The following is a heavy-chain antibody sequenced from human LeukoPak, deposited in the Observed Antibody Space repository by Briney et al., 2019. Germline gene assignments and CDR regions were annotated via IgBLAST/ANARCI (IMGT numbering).Heavy chain of an antibody. CDR2: IYYSGST. CDR1: GGSISNYY. Sequence: SETLSLTCTVSGGSISNYYWSWIRQSPGKGLEWIGYIYYSGSTSYNPSPKSRVTISVDTSKNQFSLKLTSVIAADTAVYYCARSSSFSGTYSAFYFDNWGQGALVTVSS. D-gene: IGHD1-26*01. CDR3: ARSSSFSGTYSAFYFDN. J-gene: IGHJ4*02. V-gene: IGHV4-59*01.